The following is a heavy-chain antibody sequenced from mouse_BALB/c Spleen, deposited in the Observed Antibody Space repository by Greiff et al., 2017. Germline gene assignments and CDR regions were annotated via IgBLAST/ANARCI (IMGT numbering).Heavy chain of an antibody. Sequence: QVQLQQSGPSLVQPSQSLSITCTVSGFSLTSYGVHWVRQSPGKGLEWLGVIWRGGSTDYNAAFMSRLSITKDNSKSQVFFKMNSLQADDTAIYYCAKKGTTVGYYYAMDYWGQGTSVTVSS. V-gene: IGHV2-5-1*01. J-gene: IGHJ4*01. D-gene: IGHD1-1*01. CDR1: GFSLTSYG. CDR2: IWRGGST. CDR3: AKKGTTVGYYYAMDY.